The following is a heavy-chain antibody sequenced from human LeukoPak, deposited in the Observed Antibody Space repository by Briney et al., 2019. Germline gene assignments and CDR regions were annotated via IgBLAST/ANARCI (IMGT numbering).Heavy chain of an antibody. V-gene: IGHV3-30*18. D-gene: IGHD2-21*02. CDR2: ISYDGSNK. Sequence: GGSLRLSCAASGFTFSSYGMHWVRQAPGKGLEWEAVISYDGSNKYYADSVKGRFTISRDNSKNTLYLQMNSLRAEDTAVYYCAKWRTAMDYWGQGTLVTVSS. J-gene: IGHJ4*02. CDR3: AKWRTAMDY. CDR1: GFTFSSYG.